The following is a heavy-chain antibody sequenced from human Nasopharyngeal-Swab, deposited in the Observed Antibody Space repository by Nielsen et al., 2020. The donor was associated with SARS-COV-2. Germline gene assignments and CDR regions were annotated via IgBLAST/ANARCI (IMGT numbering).Heavy chain of an antibody. V-gene: IGHV2-70*11. J-gene: IGHJ6*02. CDR3: ARSITDYYYYGMDV. CDR2: IDWDDDK. Sequence: SGPTLAKPTQTFTLPCTLSGFSLSTRGMCVSWLRQPPGKALEWLARIDWDDDKYYSTSLKTRLTISKDTSKNQVVLTLTNMDPVDTATYYCARSITDYYYYGMDVWGQGTTVTVSS. D-gene: IGHD5-12*01. CDR1: GFSLSTRGMC.